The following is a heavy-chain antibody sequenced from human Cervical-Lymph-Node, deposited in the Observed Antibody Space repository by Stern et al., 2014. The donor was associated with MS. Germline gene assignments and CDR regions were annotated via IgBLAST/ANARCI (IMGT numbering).Heavy chain of an antibody. D-gene: IGHD4-17*01. CDR2: FYYRGST. J-gene: IGHJ4*02. CDR1: GASISSGGFF. V-gene: IGHV4-31*03. CDR3: ARGNFDYGDHDF. Sequence: QVHLQESGPGLVKPSQTLSLTCTVSGASISSGGFFWNWIRQHPGKGLQWIGYFYYRGSTYYNPSLESRVTISMDASKNQFSLNLRSVTAADTAVYYCARGNFDYGDHDFWGQGTLVTVSS.